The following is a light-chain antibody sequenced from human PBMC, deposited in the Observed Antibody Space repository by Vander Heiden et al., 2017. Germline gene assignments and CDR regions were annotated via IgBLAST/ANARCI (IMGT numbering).Light chain of an antibody. CDR1: QGISSY. V-gene: IGKV1-9*01. CDR3: QQRNSDPPGFT. CDR2: AAS. Sequence: DIQLTQSPSFLSASVGDRVTITCRASQGISSYLAWYQQKPGKAPKLLIYAASTLQRGVTSRFSGSGYGTEFTLTISSLQPEDFATYYCQQRNSDPPGFTFGHGTKVDIK. J-gene: IGKJ3*01.